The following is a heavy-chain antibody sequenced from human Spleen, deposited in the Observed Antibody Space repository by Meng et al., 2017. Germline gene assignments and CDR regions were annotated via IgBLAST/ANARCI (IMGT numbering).Heavy chain of an antibody. V-gene: IGHV3-15*01. CDR3: THSETVFGHYGS. D-gene: IGHD3/OR15-3a*01. CDR1: GLIFSDAW. Sequence: GGSLRLSCAVSGLIFSDAWLNWVRQAPGKGLEWVGRIKSRGSGGTIDYAAPVKGRFTISRDDSKNMMYLQMSSLKIEDTAVYFCTHSETVFGHYGSWGQGTLVTVSS. CDR2: IKSRGSGGTI. J-gene: IGHJ4*02.